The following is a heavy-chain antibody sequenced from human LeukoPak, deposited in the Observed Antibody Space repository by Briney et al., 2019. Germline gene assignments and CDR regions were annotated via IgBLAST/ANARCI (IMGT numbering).Heavy chain of an antibody. CDR2: IIPILGIA. V-gene: IGHV1-69*04. D-gene: IGHD1-26*01. J-gene: IGHJ3*02. CDR3: ARENSGLRAFDI. CDR1: GGTFSSYA. Sequence: SVTVSCKASGGTFSSYAISWVRQAPGQGLEWMGRIIPILGIANYAQKFQGRVTITADKSTSTAYMELSSLRSEDTAVYYCARENSGLRAFDIWGQGTMVTVSS.